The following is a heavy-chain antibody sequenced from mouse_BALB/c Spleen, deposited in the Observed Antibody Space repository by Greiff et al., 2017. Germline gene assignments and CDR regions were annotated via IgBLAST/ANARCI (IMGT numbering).Heavy chain of an antibody. V-gene: IGHV5-17*02. D-gene: IGHD4-1*01. Sequence: EVQGVESGGGLVQPGGSRKLSCAASGFTFSSFGMHWVRQAPEKGLEWVAYISSGSSTIYYADTVKGRFTISRDNPKNTLFLQMTSLRSEDTAMYYCARSRWDDWYFDVWGAGTTVTVSS. CDR1: GFTFSSFG. CDR3: ARSRWDDWYFDV. J-gene: IGHJ1*01. CDR2: ISSGSSTI.